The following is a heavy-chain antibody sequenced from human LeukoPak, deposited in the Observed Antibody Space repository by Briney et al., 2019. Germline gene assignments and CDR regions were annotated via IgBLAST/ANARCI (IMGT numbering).Heavy chain of an antibody. D-gene: IGHD6-19*01. V-gene: IGHV4-4*02. CDR3: ARGGTTVAGTFWFDP. Sequence: SGTLSLTCAVSGGSISSSNWWSWVRQPPRKGLEWIGEIYHSGSTNYNSSLKSRVTISIDKSKNQFSLKLSSVTAADTAMYYCARGGTTVAGTFWFDPWGQGTLVTVSS. J-gene: IGHJ5*02. CDR1: GGSISSSNW. CDR2: IYHSGST.